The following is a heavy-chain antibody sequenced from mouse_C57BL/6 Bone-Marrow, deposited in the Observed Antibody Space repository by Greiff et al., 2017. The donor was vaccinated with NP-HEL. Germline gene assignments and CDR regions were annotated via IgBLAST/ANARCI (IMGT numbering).Heavy chain of an antibody. Sequence: QVHVKQPGAELVKPGASVKMSCKASGYTFTSYWITWVKQRPGQGLEWIGDIYPGSGSTNYNEKFKSKATLTVDTSSSTAYMQLSSLTSEDSAVYYCARAKFIYYDYDAWYFDVWGTGTTVTVSS. J-gene: IGHJ1*03. CDR3: ARAKFIYYDYDAWYFDV. V-gene: IGHV1-55*01. CDR1: GYTFTSYW. CDR2: IYPGSGST. D-gene: IGHD2-4*01.